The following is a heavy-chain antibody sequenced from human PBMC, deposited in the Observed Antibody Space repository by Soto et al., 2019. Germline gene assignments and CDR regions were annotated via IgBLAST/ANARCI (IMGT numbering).Heavy chain of an antibody. Sequence: SETLSLTCTVSGGSISSSSYYWGWIRQPTGKGLEWIGSIYYSGSTSYNPSLKSRVTISVDTSKNQFSLKLSPVTAADTAVYYCARTCSGGSCYDAFDIWGQGTMVTVSS. CDR3: ARTCSGGSCYDAFDI. V-gene: IGHV4-39*01. D-gene: IGHD2-15*01. J-gene: IGHJ3*02. CDR1: GGSISSSSYY. CDR2: IYYSGST.